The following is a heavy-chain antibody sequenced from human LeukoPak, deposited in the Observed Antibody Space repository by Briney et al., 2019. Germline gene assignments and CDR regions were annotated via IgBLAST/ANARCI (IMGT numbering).Heavy chain of an antibody. CDR3: ARGDDILTGYLYYFDY. J-gene: IGHJ4*02. CDR1: GYTFTGYY. Sequence: GASVKVSCKASGYTFTGYYMHWVRQAPGQGLEWMGWTNPNSGGTNYAQKFQGWVTMTRDTSISTAYMELSRLRSDDTAVYYCARGDDILTGYLYYFDYWGQGTLVTVSS. CDR2: TNPNSGGT. D-gene: IGHD3-9*01. V-gene: IGHV1-2*04.